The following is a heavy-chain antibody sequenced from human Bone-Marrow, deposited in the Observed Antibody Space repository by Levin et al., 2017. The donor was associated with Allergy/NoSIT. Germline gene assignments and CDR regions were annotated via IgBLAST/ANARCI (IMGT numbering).Heavy chain of an antibody. D-gene: IGHD1-26*01. CDR1: GYTFTSYA. J-gene: IGHJ5*02. CDR3: ARATAGSGSYSRYNWFDP. CDR2: INAGNGNT. V-gene: IGHV1-3*01. Sequence: ASVKVSCKASGYTFTSYAMHWVRQAPGQRLEWMGWINAGNGNTKYSQKFQGRVTITRDTSASTAYMELSSLRSEDTAVYYCARATAGSGSYSRYNWFDPWGQGTLVTVSS.